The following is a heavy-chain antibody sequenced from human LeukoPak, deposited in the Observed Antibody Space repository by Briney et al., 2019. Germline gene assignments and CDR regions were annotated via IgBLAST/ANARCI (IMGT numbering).Heavy chain of an antibody. CDR2: IWYDGSNK. J-gene: IGHJ4*02. D-gene: IGHD6-19*01. V-gene: IGHV3-33*01. CDR3: ARDLSSSGWYVPGY. Sequence: GGSLRLSCAASGFTFSSYGMHWVRQAPGKGLEWVAVIWYDGSNKYYADSVKGRFTISRDNSKNTLYLQMGSLRAEDMAVYYCARDLSSSGWYVPGYWGQGTLVTVSS. CDR1: GFTFSSYG.